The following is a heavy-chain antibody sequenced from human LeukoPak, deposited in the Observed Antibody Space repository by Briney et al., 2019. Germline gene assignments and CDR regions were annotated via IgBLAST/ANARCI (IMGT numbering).Heavy chain of an antibody. V-gene: IGHV3-48*03. CDR1: GFTFSSYE. CDR2: ISSSGSTI. J-gene: IGHJ4*02. D-gene: IGHD1-26*01. Sequence: GGSLRLSCAASGFTFSSYEMNWVRQAPGKGLEWVSYISSSGSTIYYADSVKGRFTISRDNAKNSLYLQMNSLRAEDTAVYYCAIGYVLGGNIDYWGQGTLVTVSS. CDR3: AIGYVLGGNIDY.